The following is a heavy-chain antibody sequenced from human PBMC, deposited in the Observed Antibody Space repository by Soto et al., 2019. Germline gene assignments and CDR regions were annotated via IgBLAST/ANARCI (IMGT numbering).Heavy chain of an antibody. D-gene: IGHD5-18*01. J-gene: IGHJ4*02. V-gene: IGHV3-23*01. CDR2: ISGSGGST. CDR1: GFTFSSYA. Sequence: GGSLRLSCAASGFTFSSYAMSWVRQAPGKGLEWVSAISGSGGSTYYADSVKGRFTISRDNTKNTLYLQMNSLRAEDTAVYYCAKVGIQLWLSFDYWGQGTLVTVSS. CDR3: AKVGIQLWLSFDY.